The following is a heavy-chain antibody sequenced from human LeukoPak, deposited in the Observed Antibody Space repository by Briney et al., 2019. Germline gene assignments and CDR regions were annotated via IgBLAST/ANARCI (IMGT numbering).Heavy chain of an antibody. CDR1: GYTFTNFG. CDR2: ISPYNGHT. CDR3: ARDLGATTVTPFDS. V-gene: IGHV1-18*01. D-gene: IGHD4-17*01. Sequence: ASVKVSCKASGYTFTNFGISWVRQASGQGLEWMGWISPYNGHTNCAQKFLGRVTMTTDTSTTTAYLELWSLRSDDTALYYCARDLGATTVTPFDSWGQGTLVTVSS. J-gene: IGHJ4*02.